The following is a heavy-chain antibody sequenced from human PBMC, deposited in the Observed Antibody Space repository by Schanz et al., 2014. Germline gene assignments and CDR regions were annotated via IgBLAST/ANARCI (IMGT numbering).Heavy chain of an antibody. CDR1: GFTFSSYS. CDR3: ARWGSGSHYRRDY. CDR2: ISGSSRTI. D-gene: IGHD1-26*01. J-gene: IGHJ4*02. V-gene: IGHV3-48*01. Sequence: EVHLLESGGGLVPPGGSLRLSCAASGFTFSSYSMNWVRQAPGKGLEWVSYISGSSRTIYYADSMKGRFTVSRDNAENALYLQMNSLRAEDTGLYFCARWGSGSHYRRDYWGQGTLVTVAS.